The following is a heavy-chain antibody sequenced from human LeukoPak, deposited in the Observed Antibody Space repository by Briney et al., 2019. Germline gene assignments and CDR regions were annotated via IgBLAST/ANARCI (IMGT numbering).Heavy chain of an antibody. CDR1: GGSISSGGYY. V-gene: IGHV4-31*03. CDR2: IYYSGST. D-gene: IGHD3-9*01. CDR3: ARDFRYDILTGYYKPYYYGMDV. Sequence: SETLSLTCTVSGGSISSGGYYWSWIRQHPGRGLEWIGYIYYSGSTYYNPSLKSRVTISVDTSKNQFSLKLSSVTAADTAVYYCARDFRYDILTGYYKPYYYGMDVWGQGTTVTVSS. J-gene: IGHJ6*02.